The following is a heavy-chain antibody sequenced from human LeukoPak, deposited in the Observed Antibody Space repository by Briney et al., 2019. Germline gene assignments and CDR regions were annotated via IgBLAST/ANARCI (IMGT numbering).Heavy chain of an antibody. Sequence: SVKVSCKASGGTFNICAITWVRQAPGQGLEWMGGIIPLFGTAKYAQKVQGRVSITADKSTSTAYMELSSLRSEDTAVYYCARAGHNADDAMLHLRDWGQGTLVTVSS. CDR3: ARAGHNADDAMLHLRD. V-gene: IGHV1-69*06. CDR2: IIPLFGTA. D-gene: IGHD2-15*01. J-gene: IGHJ4*02. CDR1: GGTFNICA.